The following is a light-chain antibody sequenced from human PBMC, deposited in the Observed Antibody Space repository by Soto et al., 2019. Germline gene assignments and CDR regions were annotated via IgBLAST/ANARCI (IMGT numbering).Light chain of an antibody. Sequence: SYELTQPPLVSVAPGQTATVTCGGDKVGTKGVHWYQQRPGQAPVVVVYDDTDRPSGIPERFSGSSSGNTATLTITRVEAGDEADYYCQVWDRTATVVFGGGTKLTVL. CDR2: DDT. V-gene: IGLV3-21*02. CDR3: QVWDRTATVV. CDR1: KVGTKG. J-gene: IGLJ2*01.